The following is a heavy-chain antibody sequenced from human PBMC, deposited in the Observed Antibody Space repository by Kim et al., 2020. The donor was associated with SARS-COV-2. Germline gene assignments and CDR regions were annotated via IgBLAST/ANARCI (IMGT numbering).Heavy chain of an antibody. D-gene: IGHD3-22*01. V-gene: IGHV5-51*01. CDR1: GYSFTSYW. Sequence: GESLKISCKGSGYSFTSYWIGWVRQMPGKGLEWMGIIYPGDSDTRYSPSFQGQVTISADKSISTAYLQGSSLKASDTAMYYCARRGYYYYDSSGNWYFDLWGRGTLVTVSS. CDR2: IYPGDSDT. J-gene: IGHJ2*01. CDR3: ARRGYYYYDSSGNWYFDL.